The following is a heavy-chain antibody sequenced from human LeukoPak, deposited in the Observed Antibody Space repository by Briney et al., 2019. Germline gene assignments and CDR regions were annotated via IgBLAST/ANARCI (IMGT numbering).Heavy chain of an antibody. CDR1: GGSISSSSYY. CDR3: ARGRGYCSSTSCYTNEARNYYYYYYMDV. Sequence: SETLSLTCTVSGGSISSSSYYWGWIRQPPGKGLEWIGTIYYSGSTYYNPSLKSRVTISVDTSKNQFSLKLSSVTAADTAVYYCARGRGYCSSTSCYTNEARNYYYYYYMDVWGKGTTVTVPS. CDR2: IYYSGST. V-gene: IGHV4-39*01. D-gene: IGHD2-2*02. J-gene: IGHJ6*03.